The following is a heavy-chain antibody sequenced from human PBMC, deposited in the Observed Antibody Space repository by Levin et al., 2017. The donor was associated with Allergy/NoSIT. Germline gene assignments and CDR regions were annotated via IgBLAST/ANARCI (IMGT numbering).Heavy chain of an antibody. CDR1: SFTTYY. CDR3: TRGRRLTSLFGMDV. D-gene: IGHD2-21*02. V-gene: IGHV4-34*01. Sequence: SFTTYYWTWVRQSPGKGLEWIGEINHLGSANYNPSLNSRATISVDTAKNQFSLNLTSVTAADTAVYCCTRGRRLTSLFGMDVWGPGTTVTVSS. CDR2: INHLGSA. J-gene: IGHJ6*02.